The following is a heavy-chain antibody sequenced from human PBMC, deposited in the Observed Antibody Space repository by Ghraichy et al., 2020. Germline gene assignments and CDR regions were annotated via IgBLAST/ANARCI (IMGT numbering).Heavy chain of an antibody. CDR1: GFTFDDYA. J-gene: IGHJ4*02. D-gene: IGHD3-22*01. V-gene: IGHV3-43D*03. Sequence: GESLNISCAASGFTFDDYAMHWVRQAPGKGLEWVSLISWDGGSTYYADSVKGRFTISRDNSKNSLYLQMNSLRAEDTALYYCAKGIEADSSGYYYGVMADYWGQGTLVTVSS. CDR3: AKGIEADSSGYYYGVMADY. CDR2: ISWDGGST.